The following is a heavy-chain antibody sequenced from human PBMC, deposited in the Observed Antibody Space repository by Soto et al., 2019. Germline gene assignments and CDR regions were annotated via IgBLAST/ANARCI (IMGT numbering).Heavy chain of an antibody. Sequence: QITLKESGPTLVKPTQTLTLTCTFSGFSLSTNGVGVGWIRQPPGKALEWLAVIYWDDAKHYSPSLKSRLTITNDTFKNQMALTMTNLDPGDTATYYCARKNYGDYPTDYWGQGTLVTLSS. D-gene: IGHD4-17*01. V-gene: IGHV2-5*02. CDR3: ARKNYGDYPTDY. CDR1: GFSLSTNGVG. J-gene: IGHJ4*02. CDR2: IYWDDAK.